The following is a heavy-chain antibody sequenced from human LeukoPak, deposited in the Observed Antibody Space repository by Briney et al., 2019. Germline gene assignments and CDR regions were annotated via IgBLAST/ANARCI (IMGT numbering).Heavy chain of an antibody. V-gene: IGHV4-4*07. CDR3: ARGSVVSKSSSDGSGYSVMAFDL. J-gene: IGHJ3*01. Sequence: PSETLSLTCTVSGGSISSYYWSWIRQPAGKGLEWIGRIYTSGSTNYNPSLKSRVTMSVDTSKNQFSLKLNSMTAADTAVYYCARGSVVSKSSSDGSGYSVMAFDLWGQGTRVTVSA. CDR2: IYTSGST. CDR1: GGSISSYY. D-gene: IGHD3-22*01.